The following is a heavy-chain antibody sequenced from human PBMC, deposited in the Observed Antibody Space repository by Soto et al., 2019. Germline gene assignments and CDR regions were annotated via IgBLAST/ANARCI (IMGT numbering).Heavy chain of an antibody. Sequence: ASVKVSCKVSGYTLSELSMHWVRQAPGKGLEWMGGFDPEDGETLYAQKFQGRVSMTEDTSTDTAYMELSSLTSEDTAVYYCTTGQRPLRFLEWLSRYYFDFSGQGTLVTVSS. D-gene: IGHD3-3*01. J-gene: IGHJ4*02. V-gene: IGHV1-24*01. CDR1: GYTLSELS. CDR2: FDPEDGET. CDR3: TTGQRPLRFLEWLSRYYFDF.